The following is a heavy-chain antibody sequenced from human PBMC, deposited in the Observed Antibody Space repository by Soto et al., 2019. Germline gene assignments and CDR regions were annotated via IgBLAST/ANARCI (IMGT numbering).Heavy chain of an antibody. J-gene: IGHJ5*02. D-gene: IGHD3-9*01. CDR3: ARYVNPYDTAVWFDP. CDR2: IYYTGTT. V-gene: IGHV4-59*01. Sequence: QVQLQESGPGLVKPSETLSLTCTVSGGSTRNYFWSWIRQPPGKGLEWIGCIYYTGTTNYNSSLKSRVTISLDTSKNQSSRRLRSVTAADTAVYYCARYVNPYDTAVWFDPWGQGTLVTVSS. CDR1: GGSTRNYF.